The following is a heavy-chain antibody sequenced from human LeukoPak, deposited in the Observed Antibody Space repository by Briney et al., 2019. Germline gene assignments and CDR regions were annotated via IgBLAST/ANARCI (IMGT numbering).Heavy chain of an antibody. J-gene: IGHJ4*02. V-gene: IGHV3-15*01. CDR2: IKSKSDGGTT. CDR3: ATEYYGAYNF. CDR1: GFSFNNAW. Sequence: KPGGSLRLSCSASGFSFNNAWMSWIRQAPGKGLEWVGRIKSKSDGGTTDYAAPVKGRFTISRDDSKNTLSLQMNSLKSEDTAVYFCATEYYGAYNFWGQGTLVTVSS. D-gene: IGHD4-17*01.